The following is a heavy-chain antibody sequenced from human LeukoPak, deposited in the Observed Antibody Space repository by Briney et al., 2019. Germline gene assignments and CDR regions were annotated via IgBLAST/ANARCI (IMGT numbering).Heavy chain of an antibody. CDR3: AGASWSSSWYADY. J-gene: IGHJ4*02. CDR2: INHSGST. CDR1: GGSFSGYY. D-gene: IGHD6-13*01. Sequence: PSETLSLTCAVYGGSFSGYYWSWIRQPPGKGLEWIGEINHSGSTNYNPSLKSRVTISVDTSKNQFSLKLSSVTAADTAVYYCAGASWSSSWYADYWGQGTLVTVSS. V-gene: IGHV4-34*01.